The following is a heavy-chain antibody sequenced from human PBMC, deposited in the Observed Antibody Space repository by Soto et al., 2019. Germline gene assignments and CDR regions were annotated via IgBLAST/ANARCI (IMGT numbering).Heavy chain of an antibody. Sequence: PEESLTISCNGSGYSFTSYWIVWVLQMPGKGLECMGIIYPGDSDTRYSPSFQGQVTISADKSISTAYLQWSSLKASDTAMYYCARLTRSIYYHYGMDVWGQGTTVTVSS. D-gene: IGHD2-21*02. CDR2: IYPGDSDT. J-gene: IGHJ6*01. CDR3: ARLTRSIYYHYGMDV. V-gene: IGHV5-51*01. CDR1: GYSFTSYW.